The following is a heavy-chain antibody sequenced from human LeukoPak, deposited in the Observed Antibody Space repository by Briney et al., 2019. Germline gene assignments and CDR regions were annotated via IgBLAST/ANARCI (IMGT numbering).Heavy chain of an antibody. CDR3: ARDHYYDSSGYSHAFDI. CDR2: ISSGASPI. CDR1: GFTFSSNS. V-gene: IGHV3-48*02. Sequence: TGGSLRLSCAASGFTFSSNSMIWVRQAPGKGLEWVSYISSGASPIYYADSVKGRFTISRDNAKNSLYLQMNSLRDEDTAVYYCARDHYYDSSGYSHAFDIWGQGTMVTVSS. D-gene: IGHD3-22*01. J-gene: IGHJ3*02.